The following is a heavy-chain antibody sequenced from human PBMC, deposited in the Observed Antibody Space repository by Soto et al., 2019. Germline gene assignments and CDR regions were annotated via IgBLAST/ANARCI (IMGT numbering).Heavy chain of an antibody. CDR3: ARWASMAEYFYYGMDV. CDR2: IYYSGST. CDR1: GGSVKSVNYY. Sequence: QVQLQESGPGLVKPSETLSLTCTVSGGSVKSVNYYWSWIRQPPGRGLEYIGYIYYSGSTNYNPSLKSRVTISVDTSKNQFSLKLSSVTAADTAVYYCARWASMAEYFYYGMDVWGQGTTVTVSS. D-gene: IGHD3-10*01. J-gene: IGHJ6*02. V-gene: IGHV4-61*01.